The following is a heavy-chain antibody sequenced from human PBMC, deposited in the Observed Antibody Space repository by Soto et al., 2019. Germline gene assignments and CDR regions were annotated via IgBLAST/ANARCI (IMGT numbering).Heavy chain of an antibody. CDR3: VTATYCSDSSGYNRCFDY. J-gene: IGHJ4*02. D-gene: IGHD3-22*01. V-gene: IGHV3-72*01. CDR2: SRDKAQGYST. CDR1: GFTLSDHY. Sequence: GGSLRLSCAVSGFTLSDHYIDWVRQAPWKGLEWVGRSRDKAQGYSTAYAASVKGRFTTSRDESKKSVYLQMNSLKTEDTAVYYCVTATYCSDSSGYNRCFDYCGQRTLVALSS.